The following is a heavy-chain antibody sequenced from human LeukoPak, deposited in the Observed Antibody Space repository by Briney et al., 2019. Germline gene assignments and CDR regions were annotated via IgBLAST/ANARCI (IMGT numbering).Heavy chain of an antibody. Sequence: SETLSLTCTVSGGSISSYYWSWIRQPPGKGLEWLGYIYYSGSTNYNPSLKSRVTISVDTSKNQFSLKLSTVTAADTAVYYCARVGNSGSSADPGIWFDPWGQGTLVTVSS. CDR1: GGSISSYY. CDR2: IYYSGST. J-gene: IGHJ5*02. V-gene: IGHV4-59*01. CDR3: ARVGNSGSSADPGIWFDP. D-gene: IGHD1-26*01.